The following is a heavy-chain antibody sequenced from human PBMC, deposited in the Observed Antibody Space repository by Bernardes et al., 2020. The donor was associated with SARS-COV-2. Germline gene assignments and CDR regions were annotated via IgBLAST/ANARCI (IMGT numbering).Heavy chain of an antibody. J-gene: IGHJ4*02. V-gene: IGHV3-23*01. D-gene: IGHD1-26*01. Sequence: GGSLRLSWAASGFTFISYAMDWVRQAPGKGLEWVAAISGSVGTTFYADSVKGRFTISRDNSKNTLYLQMNSLRAEDTAVYYCAKFLAGSSPHRTGATTYFDYWGQGTLVTVSS. CDR2: ISGSVGTT. CDR3: AKFLAGSSPHRTGATTYFDY. CDR1: GFTFISYA.